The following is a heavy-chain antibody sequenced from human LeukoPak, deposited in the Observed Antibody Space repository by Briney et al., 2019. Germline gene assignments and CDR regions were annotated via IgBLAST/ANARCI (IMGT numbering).Heavy chain of an antibody. CDR1: GGSFSGYY. Sequence: KPSETLSLTCAVYGGSFSGYYWSWIRQPPGKGLEWIGEINHSGSTNYNPSLKSRVTISVDTSKNQFSLKLSSVTAADTAVYYCARENVFWYFDLWGRGTLVTVSS. V-gene: IGHV4-34*01. CDR2: INHSGST. J-gene: IGHJ2*01. CDR3: ARENVFWYFDL. D-gene: IGHD1-1*01.